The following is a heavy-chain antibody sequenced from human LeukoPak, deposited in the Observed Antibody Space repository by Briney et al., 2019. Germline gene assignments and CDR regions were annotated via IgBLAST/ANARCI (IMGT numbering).Heavy chain of an antibody. CDR1: GFTFSSYG. D-gene: IGHD6-13*01. Sequence: PGGTLRLSRAASGFTFSSYGMHRVRQAPGKGLEWVAFIRYDGSNKYYADSVKGRFTISRDNSKNTLYLQMNSLRAEDTAVYYCARDRVAPGICFDYWGQGTLVTVSS. CDR3: ARDRVAPGICFDY. V-gene: IGHV3-30*02. J-gene: IGHJ4*02. CDR2: IRYDGSNK.